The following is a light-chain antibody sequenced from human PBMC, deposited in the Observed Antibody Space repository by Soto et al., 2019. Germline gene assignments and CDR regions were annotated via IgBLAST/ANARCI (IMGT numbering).Light chain of an antibody. Sequence: EIVMTQSPATLSVSPGERATLSCRAGHSVSSNLAWYQQKPGQAPRLLIYGASTRATGIPARFSGSGSGTEFTLTISSLQSEDFAVYDCQQYSNWPPYTFGQGTKLEIK. CDR2: GAS. CDR3: QQYSNWPPYT. V-gene: IGKV3-15*01. CDR1: HSVSSN. J-gene: IGKJ2*01.